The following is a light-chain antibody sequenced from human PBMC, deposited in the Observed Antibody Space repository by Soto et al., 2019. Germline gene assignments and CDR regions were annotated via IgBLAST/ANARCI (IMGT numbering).Light chain of an antibody. V-gene: IGLV2-23*02. J-gene: IGLJ1*01. Sequence: QSALTQPASVSGSPGQSITISCTGTSSDVGSYNLVSWYQQHPGKAPKLMIYEVNKRPSGVSNRFSGSKSGNTASLTISGLQAEDEVDYYCCSYAGSSTLDVFGTGTQLTVL. CDR1: SSDVGSYNL. CDR3: CSYAGSSTLDV. CDR2: EVN.